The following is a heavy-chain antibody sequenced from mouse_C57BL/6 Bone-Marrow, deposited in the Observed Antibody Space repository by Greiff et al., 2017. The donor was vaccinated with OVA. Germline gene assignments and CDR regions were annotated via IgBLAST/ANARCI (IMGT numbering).Heavy chain of an antibody. Sequence: EVQVVESGEGLVKPGGSLKLSCAASGFTFSSYAMSWVRQTPEKRLEWVAYISSGGDYIYYADTVKGRFTISRDNARNTLYLQMSSLKSEDTAMYYCTRAEPPWFAYWGQGTLVTVSA. CDR3: TRAEPPWFAY. V-gene: IGHV5-9-1*02. J-gene: IGHJ3*01. CDR2: ISSGGDYI. CDR1: GFTFSSYA.